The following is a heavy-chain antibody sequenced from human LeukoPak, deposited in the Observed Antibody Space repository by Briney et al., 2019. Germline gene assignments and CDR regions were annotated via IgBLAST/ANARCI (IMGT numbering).Heavy chain of an antibody. CDR1: GYSISSGYY. Sequence: SETLSLTCDVSGYSISSGYYWGWIRQPPGKGLEWIGSIYHSGSTYYKPSLKSRVTISVDTSKNQFSLKPSSVTAADTALYYCAGDDSGSFDYWGQGTLVIVSS. V-gene: IGHV4-38-2*02. CDR3: AGDDSGSFDY. D-gene: IGHD3-10*01. CDR2: IYHSGST. J-gene: IGHJ4*02.